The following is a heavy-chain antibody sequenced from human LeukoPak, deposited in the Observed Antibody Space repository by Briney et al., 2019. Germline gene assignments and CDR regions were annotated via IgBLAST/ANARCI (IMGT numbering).Heavy chain of an antibody. V-gene: IGHV3-48*01. J-gene: IGHJ4*02. Sequence: GGSLRLSCAAPGFTFSTYNMNWVRQAPGKGLEWVSYISSSSGTTYYADSVQGRFTISRDNAKNSLYLQMNSLRAEDTAVYYCARRLTASGKHYFDYWGQGTLVTVSS. CDR2: ISSSSGTT. D-gene: IGHD6-13*01. CDR1: GFTFSTYN. CDR3: ARRLTASGKHYFDY.